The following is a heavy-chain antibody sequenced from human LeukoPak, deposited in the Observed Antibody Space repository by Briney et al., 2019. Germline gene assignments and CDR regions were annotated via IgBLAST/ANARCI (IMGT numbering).Heavy chain of an antibody. Sequence: GGSLRLSCAASGFIFSSYAMSWVRQAPGKGLEWVSAISGSGGSTYYADSVKGRFTISRDNSKNTLYLQMNSLRAEDTAVYYCAKPSHYYDSSGSPYYFDYWGQGTLVTVSS. J-gene: IGHJ4*02. CDR3: AKPSHYYDSSGSPYYFDY. D-gene: IGHD3-22*01. V-gene: IGHV3-23*01. CDR1: GFIFSSYA. CDR2: ISGSGGST.